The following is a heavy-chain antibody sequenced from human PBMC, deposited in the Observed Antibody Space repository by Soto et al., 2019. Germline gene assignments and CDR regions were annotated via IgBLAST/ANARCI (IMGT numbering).Heavy chain of an antibody. Sequence: SETLSLTCTVSGGSISSSSYYWGWIRQPPGKGLEWIGSIYYSGSTYYNPSLKSRVTISVDTSKNQFSLKLSSVTAADTAVYYCATSYYCSGGSCYQVDWFDPWGQGTLVTVSS. J-gene: IGHJ5*02. CDR3: ATSYYCSGGSCYQVDWFDP. V-gene: IGHV4-39*01. CDR2: IYYSGST. CDR1: GGSISSSSYY. D-gene: IGHD2-15*01.